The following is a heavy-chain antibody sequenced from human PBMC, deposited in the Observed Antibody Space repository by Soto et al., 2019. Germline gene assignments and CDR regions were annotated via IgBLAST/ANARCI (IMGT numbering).Heavy chain of an antibody. D-gene: IGHD4-4*01. V-gene: IGHV4-59*02. CDR2: IDYNGIA. J-gene: IGHJ4*02. CDR1: DGSVTGYC. CDR3: ARGPDYSKVGY. Sequence: QVQLQESGPGLVKPSETLPLTCSVSDGSVTGYCWSWIRQPPGKGLEWIGCIDYNGIAHYNPSLTSGVTMSLDTSNKHFSLKLSSVTTTDTAVYYGARGPDYSKVGYWGQGTLVTVSS.